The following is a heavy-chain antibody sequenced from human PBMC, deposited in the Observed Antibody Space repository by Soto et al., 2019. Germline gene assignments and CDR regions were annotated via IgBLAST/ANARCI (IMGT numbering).Heavy chain of an antibody. D-gene: IGHD2-21*02. V-gene: IGHV1-46*01. J-gene: IGHJ4*02. CDR2: VNPSGGHT. CDR3: ARGGHVVVVTAALDY. Sequence: QVQLVQSGAEVKKPGASVKVSCESSGDTCTDYYIHWVRQAPGRGLEWMGTVNPSGGHTTYAQHFLGRLTMTRDTSTSTLYMELTSLTSEDTAVYYCARGGHVVVVTAALDYWGQGTLVTVSS. CDR1: GDTCTDYY.